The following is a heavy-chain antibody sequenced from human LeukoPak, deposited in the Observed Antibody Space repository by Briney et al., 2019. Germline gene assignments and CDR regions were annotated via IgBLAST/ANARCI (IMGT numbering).Heavy chain of an antibody. CDR3: ARALYGDYFPYFDY. V-gene: IGHV1-8*03. J-gene: IGHJ4*02. CDR2: MNPNSGNT. D-gene: IGHD4-17*01. Sequence: ASVKVSCKASGYTFTSYDINWVRQATGQGLEWMGWMNPNSGNTGYAQKFQGRVTITTNTSISTAYMELSSLRSEDTAVYYCARALYGDYFPYFDYWGQGTLVTVSS. CDR1: GYTFTSYD.